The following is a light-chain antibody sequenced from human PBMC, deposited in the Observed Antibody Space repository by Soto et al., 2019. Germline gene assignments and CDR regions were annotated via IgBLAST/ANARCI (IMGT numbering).Light chain of an antibody. Sequence: ENVLTQSPVTLSLSPGERATLSCRASQSVSSSYLAWYQQKPGQAPRLLIYGASNRATGIPDRFSGSGSGTDFTLTISRLEPEDFAVYYCQQYGSSPQTFGQGTKVDIK. CDR3: QQYGSSPQT. CDR2: GAS. V-gene: IGKV3-20*01. CDR1: QSVSSSY. J-gene: IGKJ1*01.